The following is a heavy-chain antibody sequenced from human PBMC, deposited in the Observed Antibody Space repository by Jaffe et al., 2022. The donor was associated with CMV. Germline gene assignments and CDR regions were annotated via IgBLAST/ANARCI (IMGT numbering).Heavy chain of an antibody. J-gene: IGHJ5*02. CDR3: AKDSSGWSNWLDP. CDR1: GFTFSIYA. CDR2: ISGSGGST. Sequence: EVQLLESGGGLVQPGGSLRLSCAASGFTFSIYAMSWVRQAPGKGLEWVSGISGSGGSTYYADSVKGRFTISRDNSKNTVYLQMNSLRAGDTAVYYCAKDSSGWSNWLDPWGQGTLVTVSS. V-gene: IGHV3-23*01. D-gene: IGHD6-19*01.